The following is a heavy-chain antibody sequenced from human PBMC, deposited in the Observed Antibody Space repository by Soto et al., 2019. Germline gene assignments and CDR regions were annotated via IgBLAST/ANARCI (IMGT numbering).Heavy chain of an antibody. CDR3: AASCVACGGFNYYGMDV. CDR2: IYYSGTT. D-gene: IGHD2-21*01. J-gene: IGHJ6*02. Sequence: QVQLQESGPGLVKPSQTLSLTCTVSGGSISSGGYYWYWIRQHPGKGLEWIGYIYYSGTTYYNPSLKSRLTISVDTSKNQFSLKLSSGTAADTAVYYCAASCVACGGFNYYGMDVWGQGTTVTVSS. V-gene: IGHV4-31*03. CDR1: GGSISSGGYY.